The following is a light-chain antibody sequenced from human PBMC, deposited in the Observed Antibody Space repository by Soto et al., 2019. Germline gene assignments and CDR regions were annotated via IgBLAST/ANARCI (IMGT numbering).Light chain of an antibody. CDR2: EVT. CDR3: ISYTTNSTWV. J-gene: IGLJ3*02. Sequence: QSVLTQPASVSASPGQSITISCTGTSSDVGGYNYVSWYQQHPGKAPKLMIFEVTYRPSGVSHRFSGSKSGNTASLTISGLQAEDEADYYCISYTTNSTWVFGGGTKVTVL. CDR1: SSDVGGYNY. V-gene: IGLV2-14*01.